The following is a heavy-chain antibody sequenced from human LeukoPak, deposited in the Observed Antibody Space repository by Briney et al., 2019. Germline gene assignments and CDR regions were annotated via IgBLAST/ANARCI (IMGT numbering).Heavy chain of an antibody. CDR2: ISDSGRST. CDR3: AKGSAAVRPYYFDY. Sequence: GGSLRLSCAASGFAFSSYAMSWVRQAPGKGLEWISAISDSGRSTYSADSVEGRFTISRDNSRDTAFLQMNSLRADDTAVYFCAKGSAAVRPYYFDYWGQGTLVTVSS. J-gene: IGHJ4*02. V-gene: IGHV3-23*01. D-gene: IGHD2-21*01. CDR1: GFAFSSYA.